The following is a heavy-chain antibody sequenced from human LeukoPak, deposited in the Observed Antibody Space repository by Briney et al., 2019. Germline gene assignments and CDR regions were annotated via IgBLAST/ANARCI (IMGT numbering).Heavy chain of an antibody. V-gene: IGHV3-30*04. Sequence: PGGSLRLSCAASGFTFSSYAMHWVRQAPGKGLEWVAVISYDGSNKYYADSVKGRFTISRDNSKNTLYLQMNSLRAEDTAVYYCARDSGGDYAVHYYYMDVWGKGTTVTVSS. CDR2: ISYDGSNK. CDR3: ARDSGGDYAVHYYYMDV. CDR1: GFTFSSYA. D-gene: IGHD2-21*02. J-gene: IGHJ6*03.